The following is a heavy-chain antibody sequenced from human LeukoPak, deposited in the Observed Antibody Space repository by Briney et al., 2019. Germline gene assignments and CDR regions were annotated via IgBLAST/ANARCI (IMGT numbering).Heavy chain of an antibody. J-gene: IGHJ3*02. CDR1: GFTFSDYY. CDR2: ISSSGTTI. CDR3: ARADYDAFDI. D-gene: IGHD4-11*01. Sequence: GGSLTLSCAASGFTFSDYYRSCIRQAPGKGLEWVSYISSSGTTIYYADSVKGRFTISRDNAKNSLYLQMNSLRAEDTAVYYCARADYDAFDICGQGTMVTVSS. V-gene: IGHV3-11*01.